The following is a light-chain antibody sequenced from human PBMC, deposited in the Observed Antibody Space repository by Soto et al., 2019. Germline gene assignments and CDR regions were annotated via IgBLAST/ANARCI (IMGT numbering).Light chain of an antibody. J-gene: IGKJ5*01. CDR1: QSISSY. Sequence: IQMTQSPSSLSASVGDRVTITCRASQSISSYLNWFQQKPGKAPKLLIYAASSLQSGVPSRFSGSGSGTDFTLTVSSLQPEDFVTYYCQQGYSTPIPFGQGTRLEI. CDR2: AAS. CDR3: QQGYSTPIP. V-gene: IGKV1-39*01.